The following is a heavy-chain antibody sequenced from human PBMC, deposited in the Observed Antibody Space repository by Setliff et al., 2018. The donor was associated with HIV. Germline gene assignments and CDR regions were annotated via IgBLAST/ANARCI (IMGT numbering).Heavy chain of an antibody. CDR3: ARLGGYSSSWYVPYFYYMDV. CDR1: GGSISTYY. D-gene: IGHD6-13*01. V-gene: IGHV4-59*08. J-gene: IGHJ6*03. Sequence: PSETLSLTCSVSGGSISTYYWSWIRQPPGKGLECIGYIYYSGSTNYSPSLMSRVTISVDTSKNQFSLNLSSVTAADTAVYYCARLGGYSSSWYVPYFYYMDVWGKGTTVTVS. CDR2: IYYSGST.